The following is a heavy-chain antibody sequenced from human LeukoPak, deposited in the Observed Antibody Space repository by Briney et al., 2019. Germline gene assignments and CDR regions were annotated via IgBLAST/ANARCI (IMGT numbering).Heavy chain of an antibody. CDR1: GDSVSSNSAA. J-gene: IGHJ4*02. Sequence: PSETLSLTCVISGDSVSSNSAAWNCIRQSPSRGLECLGRTYYKSKWYNDYAVSVKSRITTNPDTSKNQFSLHRNSVTPEDTAVYYSARQYNSACDYWGQGTLVTVSS. CDR3: ARQYNSACDY. V-gene: IGHV6-1*01. CDR2: TYYKSKWYN. D-gene: IGHD6-19*01.